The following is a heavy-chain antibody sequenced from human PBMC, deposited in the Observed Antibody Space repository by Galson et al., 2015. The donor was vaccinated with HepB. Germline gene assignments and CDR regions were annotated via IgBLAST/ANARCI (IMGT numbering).Heavy chain of an antibody. D-gene: IGHD2/OR15-2a*01. Sequence: SVKVSCKASGYSFTTYGISWVRQAPGQGLEWMGWISADNGKTNFAQKVQVRITMTTETSTSTAYMELRSLKSDDTAVYYCARGLYRLDHGGQGTLVTVSS. J-gene: IGHJ4*02. CDR2: ISADNGKT. CDR1: GYSFTTYG. V-gene: IGHV1-18*04. CDR3: ARGLYRLDH.